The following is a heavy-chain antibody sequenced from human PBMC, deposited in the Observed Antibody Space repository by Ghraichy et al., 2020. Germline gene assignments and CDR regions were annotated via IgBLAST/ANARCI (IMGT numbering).Heavy chain of an antibody. CDR2: INPNTADT. CDR1: GSTFTAYY. CDR3: ARDFFSSITSPNYYYGMDL. D-gene: IGHD1-14*01. V-gene: IGHV1-2*06. Sequence: ASVKVSCKASGSTFTAYYIHWVRQAPGQGLEWMGRINPNTADTKYVQKFQGRVTMTRDTSIDTAYMDLSSLRSDDTAVYYCARDFFSSITSPNYYYGMDLWGQGTAVTVSS. J-gene: IGHJ6*02.